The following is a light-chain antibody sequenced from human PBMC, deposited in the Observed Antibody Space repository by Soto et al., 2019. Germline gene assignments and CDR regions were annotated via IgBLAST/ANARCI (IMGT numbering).Light chain of an antibody. Sequence: QSVLTQPASVSGSPGQSITISCTGSSRDVGGYNYVSWYQHHPCNAPKLMIYDVTNRPSGISNRFSGSKSGITASLTIAGLQAEDEADYYCSSYATGSIVLFGGGTQLTVL. CDR2: DVT. V-gene: IGLV2-14*03. J-gene: IGLJ3*02. CDR3: SSYATGSIVL. CDR1: SRDVGGYNY.